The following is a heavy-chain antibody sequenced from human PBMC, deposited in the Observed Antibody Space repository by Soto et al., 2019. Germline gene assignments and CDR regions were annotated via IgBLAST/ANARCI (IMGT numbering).Heavy chain of an antibody. CDR3: ERDWGAY. Sequence: QVQLVESGGGVVQPGRSLRLSCAASGFTFSSYAMHWVRRAPGKGLEWMAVMSYDGSNKYYADSVKGRFTISRDNSKNTLYLQMNSLRPEDTALYYCERDWGAYWGQGTLVIVSS. J-gene: IGHJ4*02. D-gene: IGHD3-16*01. CDR2: MSYDGSNK. CDR1: GFTFSSYA. V-gene: IGHV3-30-3*01.